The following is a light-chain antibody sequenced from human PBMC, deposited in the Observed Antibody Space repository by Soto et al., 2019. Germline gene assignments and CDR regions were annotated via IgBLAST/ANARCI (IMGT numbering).Light chain of an antibody. Sequence: DIQMTQSPSSVSASVGDRVTITCRASQGISSLLAWYQQKPGKAPNLLIHTASSLQSGVPSRFSGSGSGTDFTLTISSLQPEDFGTDYCQQANSFPLTFGGGTKVEIK. V-gene: IGKV1-12*01. CDR3: QQANSFPLT. CDR2: TAS. CDR1: QGISSL. J-gene: IGKJ4*01.